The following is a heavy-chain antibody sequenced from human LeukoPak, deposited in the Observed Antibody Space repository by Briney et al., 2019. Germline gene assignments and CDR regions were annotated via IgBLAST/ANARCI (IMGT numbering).Heavy chain of an antibody. CDR2: ISRGGDEI. Sequence: GGSLRLSCAASGFSFSSYEMNWVRQAPGKGLQWISYISRGGDEIYYADSVKGRFTVSRDNAKNSLYLQMNSLRAEDTALYYCARATTVTTFYYFAMDVWGQGTTVTVSS. J-gene: IGHJ6*02. CDR1: GFSFSSYE. CDR3: ARATTVTTFYYFAMDV. V-gene: IGHV3-48*03. D-gene: IGHD4-17*01.